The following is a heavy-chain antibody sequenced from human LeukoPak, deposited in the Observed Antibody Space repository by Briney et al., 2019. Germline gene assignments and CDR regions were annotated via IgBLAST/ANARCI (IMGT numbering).Heavy chain of an antibody. CDR3: ARVLDDSSSKYQAIAY. V-gene: IGHV3-7*01. D-gene: IGHD6-6*01. Sequence: PGGSLRLSCAASGFTLSRYWMNWVRQPPGKGLELVANIKQDGSEKYYVDSVRGRFTISRDNAKNSLYLQMNSLRAEDTAVYYCARVLDDSSSKYQAIAYWGQGTLVTVSS. J-gene: IGHJ4*02. CDR2: IKQDGSEK. CDR1: GFTLSRYW.